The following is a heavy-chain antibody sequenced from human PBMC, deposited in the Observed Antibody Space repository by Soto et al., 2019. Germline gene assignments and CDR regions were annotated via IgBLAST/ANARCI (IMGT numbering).Heavy chain of an antibody. CDR1: GFTFSSYG. D-gene: IGHD7-27*01. CDR3: AKVKGANWGSEAAFDI. CDR2: ISYDGSNK. J-gene: IGHJ3*02. V-gene: IGHV3-30*18. Sequence: GGSLRLSCAASGFTFSSYGMHWVRQAPGKGLEWVAVISYDGSNKYYADSVKGRFTISRDNSKNTLYLQMNSLRAEDTAVYYCAKVKGANWGSEAAFDIWGQGTMVTVSS.